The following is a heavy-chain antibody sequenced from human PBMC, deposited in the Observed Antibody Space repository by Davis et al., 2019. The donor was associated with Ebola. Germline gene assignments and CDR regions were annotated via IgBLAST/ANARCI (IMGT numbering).Heavy chain of an antibody. CDR1: GGSISSYY. V-gene: IGHV4-59*01. CDR3: ARVYGRAYYYYDMDV. CDR2: IYYSGST. D-gene: IGHD1-26*01. J-gene: IGHJ6*03. Sequence: PSETLSLTCTVSGGSISSYYWSWIRQPPGKGLEWIGYIYYSGSTTYNPPLKSRVTISVDTSKNQFALKLSSVTAADTAVYYCARVYGRAYYYYDMDVWGKGTTVTVSS.